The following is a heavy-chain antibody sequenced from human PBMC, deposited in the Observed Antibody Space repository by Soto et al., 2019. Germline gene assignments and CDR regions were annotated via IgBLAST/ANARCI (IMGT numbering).Heavy chain of an antibody. CDR3: GSYQYYYYGMDV. V-gene: IGHV3-66*01. D-gene: IGHD2-2*01. J-gene: IGHJ6*02. CDR2: IYSGGNT. CDR1: GFTVSSNY. Sequence: GGSLRLSCAVSGFTVSSNYMNWVRQAPGKGLEWVSFIYSGGNTYYADSVKGRFTISRDNSKNMLYLQMNSLRVEDTAVYYCGSYQYYYYGMDVWGQGTTVTVSS.